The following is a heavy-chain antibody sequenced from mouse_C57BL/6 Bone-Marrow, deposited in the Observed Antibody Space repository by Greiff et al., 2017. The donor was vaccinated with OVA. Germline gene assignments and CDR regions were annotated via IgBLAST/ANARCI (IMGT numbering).Heavy chain of an antibody. V-gene: IGHV1-62-3*01. Sequence: QVQLQQPGAELVKPGASVKLSCKASGYTFTSYWMHWVKQRPGRGLEWIGRIDPNSGGTKYNEKFKGKATLTVEKSSSTVYLELSRLTSDDSAVYYCARGRGYFDYWGQGTTLTVSS. CDR3: ARGRGYFDY. J-gene: IGHJ2*01. CDR2: IDPNSGGT. CDR1: GYTFTSYW.